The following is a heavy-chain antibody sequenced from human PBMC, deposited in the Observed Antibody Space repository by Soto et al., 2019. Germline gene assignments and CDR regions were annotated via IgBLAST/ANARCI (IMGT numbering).Heavy chain of an antibody. CDR1: GFTFSSYA. CDR2: ISGSGGST. CDR3: ARVGGYSSSWYPGGFYYYYYSMDV. J-gene: IGHJ6*02. V-gene: IGHV3-23*01. Sequence: EVQLLESGGGLVQPGGSLRLSCAASGFTFSSYAMSWVRQAPGKGLEWVSAISGSGGSTYYADSVKGRFTISRDNSKNTLYLQMNSLRAEDTAVYYCARVGGYSSSWYPGGFYYYYYSMDVWGQGTTVTVSS. D-gene: IGHD6-13*01.